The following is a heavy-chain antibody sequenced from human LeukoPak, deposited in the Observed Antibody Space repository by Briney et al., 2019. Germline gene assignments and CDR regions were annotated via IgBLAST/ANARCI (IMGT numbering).Heavy chain of an antibody. CDR1: GFAFSDSV. Sequence: GGSLRLSCTASGFAFSDSVMGWVRQAPGQGLEWVSSISDSGHRTKYADSVKGRFTISRDNAKNTLFLHLKSLRAEDTAVYYCAKDSSVVRGDYDYFDHWGQGILVHVSS. J-gene: IGHJ4*02. CDR2: ISDSGHRT. D-gene: IGHD3-10*01. V-gene: IGHV3-23*01. CDR3: AKDSSVVRGDYDYFDH.